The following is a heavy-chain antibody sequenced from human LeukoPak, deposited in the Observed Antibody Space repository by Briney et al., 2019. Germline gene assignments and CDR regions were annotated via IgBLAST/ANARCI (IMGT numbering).Heavy chain of an antibody. Sequence: SQTLSLTCAISGDSFSSNSAAWNWIRQSPSSGLEWLISTYCRTKWYTEYVVSVKSRITITPDTSKNQCSLQLNSVTPEDTAVYYCARAFEAAAIAGEFDYWGHGTLVTVSS. D-gene: IGHD2-2*01. CDR2: TYCRTKWYT. CDR3: ARAFEAAAIAGEFDY. J-gene: IGHJ4*01. CDR1: GDSFSSNSAA. V-gene: IGHV6-1*01.